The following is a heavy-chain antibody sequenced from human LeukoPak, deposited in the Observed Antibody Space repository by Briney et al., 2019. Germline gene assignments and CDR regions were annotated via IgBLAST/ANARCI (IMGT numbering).Heavy chain of an antibody. CDR2: ISNSGTT. Sequence: SETLSLTCTVSVGSIGTHYCSWVRQPPGKGLEWIGYISNSGTTNYNPSLKSRLDMSVDTSKNQFSLKLSSVTAADTAVYYCARHLGLARGSNWLDPWGQGTLVIVSS. D-gene: IGHD3-16*01. J-gene: IGHJ5*02. CDR3: ARHLGLARGSNWLDP. CDR1: VGSIGTHY. V-gene: IGHV4-59*08.